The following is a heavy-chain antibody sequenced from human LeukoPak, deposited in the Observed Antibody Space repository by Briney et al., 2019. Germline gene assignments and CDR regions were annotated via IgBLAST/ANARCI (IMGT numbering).Heavy chain of an antibody. D-gene: IGHD2-15*01. V-gene: IGHV3-53*01. CDR1: GFTVSTNY. Sequence: PGGSLRLSCAASGFTVSTNYMSWVRQAPGKGLEWVSAIYSGDSTYYADSVKGRFTISRDHSKNTLYLQMNSLRAEDTAVYYCARGSGGHGGGPAFDYWGQGTLVTVSS. CDR3: ARGSGGHGGGPAFDY. J-gene: IGHJ4*02. CDR2: IYSGDST.